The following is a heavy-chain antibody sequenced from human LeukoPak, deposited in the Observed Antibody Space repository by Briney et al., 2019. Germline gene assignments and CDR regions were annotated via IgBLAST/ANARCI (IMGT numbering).Heavy chain of an antibody. V-gene: IGHV4-34*01. Sequence: NPSETLSLTCAVYGGSFSGYYWSWIRQPPGKGLEWIGEINHSGSTNYNPSLKSRVTISVDTSKNQFSLKLSSVTAADTAVYYCARGPWDYGGSFDYWGQGTLVTVSS. D-gene: IGHD4-17*01. J-gene: IGHJ4*02. CDR2: INHSGST. CDR1: GGSFSGYY. CDR3: ARGPWDYGGSFDY.